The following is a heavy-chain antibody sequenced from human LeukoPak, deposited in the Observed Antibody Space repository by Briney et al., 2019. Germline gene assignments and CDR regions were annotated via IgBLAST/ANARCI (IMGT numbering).Heavy chain of an antibody. Sequence: GRSLRLSCAASGFTFDDYAMHWVRQAPGKGLEWVSGISWNSGSIGYADSVKGRFTISRDNAKNSLYLQMNSLRAEDTALYYCAKSLAGGYYYYGMDVWGQGTTVTVFS. CDR1: GFTFDDYA. CDR3: AKSLAGGYYYYGMDV. D-gene: IGHD6-19*01. CDR2: ISWNSGSI. V-gene: IGHV3-9*01. J-gene: IGHJ6*02.